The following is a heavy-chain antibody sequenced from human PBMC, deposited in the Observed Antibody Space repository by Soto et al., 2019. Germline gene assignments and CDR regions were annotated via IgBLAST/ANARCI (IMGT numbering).Heavy chain of an antibody. CDR3: ATAFYSGYDLDWFDP. V-gene: IGHV1-24*01. CDR1: GYTLTELS. D-gene: IGHD5-12*01. J-gene: IGHJ5*02. CDR2: FDPEDGET. Sequence: ASVKVSCKVSGYTLTELSMHWVRQAPGKGLEWMGGFDPEDGETIYAQKFQGRVTITEDTSTDTAYMELSSLRSEYTAVYYCATAFYSGYDLDWFDPWGQGTLVTVSS.